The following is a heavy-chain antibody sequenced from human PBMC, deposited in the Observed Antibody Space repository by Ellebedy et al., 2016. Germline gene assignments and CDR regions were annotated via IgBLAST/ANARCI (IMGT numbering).Heavy chain of an antibody. CDR1: GGSFSDDY. J-gene: IGHJ3*02. CDR2: INHSGST. D-gene: IGHD2-2*01. CDR3: ARGCSTTSCYLGI. Sequence: SETLSLTXAVFGGSFSDDYWSWIRQPPGKGLEWIGEINHSGSTNYNPSLKSRVTISVDTSKNQFSLKLSSVTAADTAVYYCARGCSTTSCYLGIWGQGTMVTVSS. V-gene: IGHV4-34*01.